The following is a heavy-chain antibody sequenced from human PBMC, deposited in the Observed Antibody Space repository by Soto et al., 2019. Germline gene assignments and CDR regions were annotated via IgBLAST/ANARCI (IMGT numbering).Heavy chain of an antibody. D-gene: IGHD6-13*01. J-gene: IGHJ4*02. CDR1: GFTFSDYA. CDR2: ICYDGTNK. V-gene: IGHV3-33*08. CDR3: ARASFTIAAAGQPAYPDY. Sequence: PGGSLRLSCVASGFTFSDYAMSWVRQAPGKGLEWVSVICYDGTNKYYADSVKGRFTISRDNSKNTLYLQMNSLRAEDTAVYYCARASFTIAAAGQPAYPDYWGQGTLVTVSS.